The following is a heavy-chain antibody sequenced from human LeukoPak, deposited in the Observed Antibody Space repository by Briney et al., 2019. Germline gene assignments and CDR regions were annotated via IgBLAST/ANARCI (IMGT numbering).Heavy chain of an antibody. CDR3: ARAARDSGSYYMY. D-gene: IGHD1-26*01. Sequence: GGSLRLSCAASRFTFNNYAMTWVRQAPGKGLVWVSRINSDGSSTSYADSVKGRFTISRDNAKNTLYLQMNSLRAEDTAVYYCARAARDSGSYYMYWGQGTLVTVSS. V-gene: IGHV3-74*01. CDR1: RFTFNNYA. J-gene: IGHJ4*02. CDR2: INSDGSST.